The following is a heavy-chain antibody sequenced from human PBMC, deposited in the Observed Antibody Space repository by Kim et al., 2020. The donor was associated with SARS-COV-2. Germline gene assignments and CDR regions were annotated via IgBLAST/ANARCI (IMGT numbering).Heavy chain of an antibody. J-gene: IGHJ4*02. CDR3: ARAGSSSWYAALDY. D-gene: IGHD6-13*01. Sequence: ASVKGRFTISRDNARNSLYLQMNSLRAEDTAVYYCARAGSSSWYAALDYWGQGSLVTVSS. V-gene: IGHV3-48*03.